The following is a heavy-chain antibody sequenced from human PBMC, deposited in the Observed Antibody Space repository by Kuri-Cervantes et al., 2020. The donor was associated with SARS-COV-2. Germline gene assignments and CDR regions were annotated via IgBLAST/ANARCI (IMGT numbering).Heavy chain of an antibody. J-gene: IGHJ5*02. CDR2: IYSGGTT. Sequence: SETLSLTCTVSGGSISEGTTYYWAWIRQPPGKGLEWIGSIYSGGTTYYDPSLKSRVTISVDTSKNQFSLKLSSVTAADTAVYYCARSKSWRWFDPWGQGTLVTVSS. V-gene: IGHV4-39*07. D-gene: IGHD3-3*01. CDR1: GGSISEGTTYY. CDR3: ARSKSWRWFDP.